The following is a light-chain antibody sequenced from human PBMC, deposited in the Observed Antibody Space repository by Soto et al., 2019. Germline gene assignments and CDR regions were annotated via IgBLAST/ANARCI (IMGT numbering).Light chain of an antibody. Sequence: DIQMTQSPSSLSASVGDRVTITCRASQSISSYLNWYQKKPGKDPKLLIYAASSLQSGVPSRFSGSGSGTDFTLTISSLQPEDFATYYCQQSYSTPVTCGQGTRREIK. CDR1: QSISSY. CDR2: AAS. CDR3: QQSYSTPVT. V-gene: IGKV1-39*01. J-gene: IGKJ5*01.